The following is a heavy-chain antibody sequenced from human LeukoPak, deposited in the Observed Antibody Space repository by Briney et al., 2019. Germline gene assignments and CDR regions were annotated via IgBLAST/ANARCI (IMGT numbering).Heavy chain of an antibody. J-gene: IGHJ4*02. CDR2: IRYDGSNE. CDR1: GFTFTNYG. D-gene: IGHD5-24*01. Sequence: GGSLRLSCAAFGFTFTNYGMHWVRQAPGKGPEWVAFIRYDGSNENYADSVKGRFTISRDNSKNTLYLQMNSLRAEDTAVYYCAKDRWEIATKWSGYYFDYWGQGTLVTVSS. CDR3: AKDRWEIATKWSGYYFDY. V-gene: IGHV3-30*02.